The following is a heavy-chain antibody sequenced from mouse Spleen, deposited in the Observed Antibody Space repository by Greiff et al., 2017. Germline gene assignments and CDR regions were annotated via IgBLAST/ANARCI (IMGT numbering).Heavy chain of an antibody. CDR3: AYGNLYYYAMDY. CDR1: GFNIKDTY. J-gene: IGHJ4*01. V-gene: IGHV14-3*02. D-gene: IGHD2-1*01. Sequence: EVQLQQSGAELVKPGASVKLSCTASGFNIKDTYMHWVKQRPEQGLEWIGRIDPANGNTKYDPKFQGKATITADTSSNTAYLQLSSLTSEDTAVYYCAYGNLYYYAMDYWGQGTSVTVSS. CDR2: IDPANGNT.